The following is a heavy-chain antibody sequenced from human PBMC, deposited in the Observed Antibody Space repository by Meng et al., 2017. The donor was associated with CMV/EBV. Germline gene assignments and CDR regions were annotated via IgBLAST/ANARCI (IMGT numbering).Heavy chain of an antibody. V-gene: IGHV3-30-3*01. J-gene: IGHJ4*02. Sequence: GQVGVSGGGGGQCGRALRPSCGTYGCTFSSYAMTWVRQAAGKGLEGVAVISYDGSNKYYADSVKGRFTISRDNSKNTLYLQMNSLRAEDTAVYYCARLRGYCSSTSCPDFDYWGQGTLVTVSS. D-gene: IGHD2-2*01. CDR3: ARLRGYCSSTSCPDFDY. CDR2: ISYDGSNK. CDR1: GCTFSSYA.